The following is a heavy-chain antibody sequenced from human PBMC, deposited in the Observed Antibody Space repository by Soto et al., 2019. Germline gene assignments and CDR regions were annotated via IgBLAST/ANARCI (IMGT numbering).Heavy chain of an antibody. V-gene: IGHV3-30*03. J-gene: IGHJ4*02. CDR1: GFTFSDYS. D-gene: IGHD3-22*01. CDR2: ISDEGSNK. Sequence: QVQLVESGGGVVQPGRSLRLSCAASGFTFSDYSMHWVRQAPGKGLEWVALISDEGSNKYYPDSVKGRFTISRDNPKNTLYLQMNSQRAEEADVYYCGTQGYENSGVGHWGQGTLVTVSS. CDR3: GTQGYENSGVGH.